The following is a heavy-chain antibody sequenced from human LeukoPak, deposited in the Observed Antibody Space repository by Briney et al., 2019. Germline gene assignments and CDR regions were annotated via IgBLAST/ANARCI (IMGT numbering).Heavy chain of an antibody. CDR1: GYTFTGYY. Sequence: ASMKVSCKASGYTFTGYYMHWVRQAPGQGLEWMGWIYPNSGGTNYAQKFQGRVTMTRDTSISTAYMELSRLRSDDTAVYYCARGSGSSGWYGLSYYYDSSGYPTHYYYYMDVWGKGTTVTISS. CDR3: ARGSGSSGWYGLSYYYDSSGYPTHYYYYMDV. D-gene: IGHD3-22*01. J-gene: IGHJ6*03. CDR2: IYPNSGGT. V-gene: IGHV1-2*02.